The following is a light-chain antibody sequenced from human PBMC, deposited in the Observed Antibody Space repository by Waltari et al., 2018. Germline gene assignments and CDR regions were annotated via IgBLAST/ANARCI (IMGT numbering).Light chain of an antibody. Sequence: DIQMTQSPSTLSASVGDRGTITCRASQSISSWLTWYQQKPGTAPKLLIYKASTLESGVPSRFSGSGSGTEFTLTINSLQPDDFATYYCQQYNGYWTFGQGTKVEIK. CDR3: QQYNGYWT. J-gene: IGKJ1*01. V-gene: IGKV1-5*03. CDR2: KAS. CDR1: QSISSW.